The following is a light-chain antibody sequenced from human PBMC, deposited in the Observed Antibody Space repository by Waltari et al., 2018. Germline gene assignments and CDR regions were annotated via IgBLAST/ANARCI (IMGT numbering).Light chain of an antibody. V-gene: IGLV3-19*01. CDR2: DKN. CDR1: SLRSYY. CDR3: HSRDASGVGGT. J-gene: IGLJ3*02. Sequence: TQDPAVSVAMGQTVRITCQGDSLRSYYASWYRQRPGQAPILVMYDKNNRPSGVPDRFSGSSSDNTASSTITGAQAEDEAYYYCHSRDASGVGGTFGGGTKLTVL.